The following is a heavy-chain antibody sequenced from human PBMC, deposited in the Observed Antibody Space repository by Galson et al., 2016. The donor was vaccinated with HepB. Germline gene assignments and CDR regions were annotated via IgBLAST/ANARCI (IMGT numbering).Heavy chain of an antibody. CDR3: ARVFTMVRGVTNTFYYYGMDV. Sequence: SVKVSCKASGYTLTDYYIHWVRQAPGQGLEWMGWINPNSGGTNYAQKFQGRVTMTRNTSISTAYMELSGLKSDDTAVYYCARVFTMVRGVTNTFYYYGMDVWGQGTTVTVSS. J-gene: IGHJ6*02. D-gene: IGHD3-10*01. CDR2: INPNSGGT. V-gene: IGHV1-2*02. CDR1: GYTLTDYY.